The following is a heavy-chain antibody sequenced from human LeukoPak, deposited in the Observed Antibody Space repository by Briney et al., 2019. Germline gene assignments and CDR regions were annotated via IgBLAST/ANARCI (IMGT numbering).Heavy chain of an antibody. Sequence: GGSLRLSCAASGFTVSSYYMSWVRQAPGKGLEWVSVIYSGGSTYYADSVKGRFTISRDNSKNTLYLQMNSLRAEDTAVYYCARDDIAVAGQDYWGQGTLVTVSS. CDR2: IYSGGST. D-gene: IGHD6-19*01. CDR3: ARDDIAVAGQDY. J-gene: IGHJ4*02. V-gene: IGHV3-66*01. CDR1: GFTVSSYY.